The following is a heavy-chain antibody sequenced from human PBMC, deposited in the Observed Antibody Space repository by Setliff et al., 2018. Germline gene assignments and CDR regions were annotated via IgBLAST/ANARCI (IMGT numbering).Heavy chain of an antibody. CDR2: ITFGSLSR. D-gene: IGHD3-22*01. CDR3: AKGQGQYYDSSGYYGRVLDY. J-gene: IGHJ4*02. CDR1: GFTFNAYA. Sequence: GGSLRLSCAASGFTFNAYAMSWVRQAPGKGLEWVSAITFGSLSRYYADSVKGRSTISRDNSKNTLFLEMNSLRTEDTAVYCAKGQGQYYDSSGYYGRVLDYWGQGTLVTVSS. V-gene: IGHV3-23*01.